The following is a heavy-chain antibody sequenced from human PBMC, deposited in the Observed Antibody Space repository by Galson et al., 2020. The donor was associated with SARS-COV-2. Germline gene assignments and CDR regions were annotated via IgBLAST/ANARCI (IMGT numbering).Heavy chain of an antibody. CDR2: ISPSRSYT. D-gene: IGHD5-18*01. CDR1: GYPFSTYS. J-gene: IGHJ6*02. V-gene: IGHV3-21*01. CDR3: ARDEGIRGYNYGRLYYGMDV. Sequence: GESLKISCAASGYPFSTYSMNWVRLAPGKRLEWVSYISPSRSYTYYVHSVKGRFSISRDKPRNSLYLQMNSLRAEDTAVYYCARDEGIRGYNYGRLYYGMDVWGQGTTVTVSS.